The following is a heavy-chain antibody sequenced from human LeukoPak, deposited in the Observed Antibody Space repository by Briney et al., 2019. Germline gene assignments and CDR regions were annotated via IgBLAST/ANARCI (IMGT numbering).Heavy chain of an antibody. J-gene: IGHJ6*03. Sequence: SETLSLTCTVSGYSISSGYYWGWIRQPPGKGLEWIGSIYHSGSTYYNPSLKSRVTISVDTSKNQFSLKLSSVTAEDTAVYYCARVDRSSGGYYYYMDVWGKGTTVTVSS. CDR2: IYHSGST. CDR1: GYSISSGYY. CDR3: ARVDRSSGGYYYYMDV. V-gene: IGHV4-38-2*02. D-gene: IGHD6-6*01.